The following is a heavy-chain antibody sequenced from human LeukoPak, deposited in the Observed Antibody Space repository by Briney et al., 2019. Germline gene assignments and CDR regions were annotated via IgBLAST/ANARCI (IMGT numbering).Heavy chain of an antibody. Sequence: GASVKVSCKASGYTFTSYAMHWVRQAPGQRLEWMGWINAGNGNTKYSQKFQGRVTITRDTSASTAYMELSSLRSEDTAVYYCARDGLYYDCVDYWGQGTLVTVSS. CDR3: ARDGLYYDCVDY. CDR2: INAGNGNT. CDR1: GYTFTSYA. V-gene: IGHV1-3*01. J-gene: IGHJ4*02. D-gene: IGHD3-22*01.